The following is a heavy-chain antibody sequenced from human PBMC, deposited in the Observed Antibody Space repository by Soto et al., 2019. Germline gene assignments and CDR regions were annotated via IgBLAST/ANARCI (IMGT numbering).Heavy chain of an antibody. J-gene: IGHJ4*02. CDR2: IIPIFGTA. CDR1: RGTFSSYA. V-gene: IGHV1-69*06. Sequence: AVKVSCKASRGTFSSYAISWVRQAPGQGLEWMGGIIPIFGTANYAQKFQGRVTITADKSTSTAYMELSSLRSEDTAVYYCARNMPEYSSSWPFDYWGQGTLVTVSS. D-gene: IGHD6-13*01. CDR3: ARNMPEYSSSWPFDY.